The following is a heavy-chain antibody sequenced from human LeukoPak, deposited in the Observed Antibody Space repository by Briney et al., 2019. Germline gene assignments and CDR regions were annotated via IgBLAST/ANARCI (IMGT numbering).Heavy chain of an antibody. CDR2: INPNSGGT. CDR1: GYTFTGYY. D-gene: IGHD2-15*01. J-gene: IGHJ5*02. CDR3: ASGYCSGGSCYDWFDP. Sequence: ASVKVSCKASGYTFTGYYMHWVRQAPGQGLEWMGWINPNSGGTNYAQKFQGRVTMTRDTSISTAYMELSRLRSDDTAVYYCASGYCSGGSCYDWFDPWGQGTLVTVSS. V-gene: IGHV1-2*02.